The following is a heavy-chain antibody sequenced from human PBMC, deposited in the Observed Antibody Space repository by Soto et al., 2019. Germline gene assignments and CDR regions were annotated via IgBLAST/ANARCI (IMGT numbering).Heavy chain of an antibody. D-gene: IGHD6-13*01. V-gene: IGHV3-23*01. CDR1: GFTFSSYA. CDR3: AKKGAAAGRAGSFDI. CDR2: ISGSGGFT. Sequence: TGGSLRLSCAASGFTFSSYAMSWVRQAPGKGLEWVSVISGSGGFTYYADSVKGRFTISRDNSKNTLYLQMNSLRTEDTAVYYCAKKGAAAGRAGSFDIWGQGTMVTVSS. J-gene: IGHJ3*02.